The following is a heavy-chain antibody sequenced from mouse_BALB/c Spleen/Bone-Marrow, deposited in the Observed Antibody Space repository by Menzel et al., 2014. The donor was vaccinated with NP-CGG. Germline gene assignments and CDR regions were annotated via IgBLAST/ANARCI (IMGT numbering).Heavy chain of an antibody. J-gene: IGHJ2*01. CDR2: IYYSGTI. V-gene: IGHV3-5*02. CDR3: ARYGNYFDY. Sequence: EVQLQQSRPGLVKPSQTVSLTCTVTGISITTGNYRWSWIRQFPGNKLEWIGYIYYSGTITYNPSLTSRTTITRDTSKNQFFLEMNSLTAEDTATYYCARYGNYFDYWGQGTTLTVSS. CDR1: GISITTGNYR. D-gene: IGHD2-1*01.